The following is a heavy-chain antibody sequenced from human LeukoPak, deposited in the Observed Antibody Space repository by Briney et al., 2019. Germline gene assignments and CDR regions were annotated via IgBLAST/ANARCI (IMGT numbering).Heavy chain of an antibody. CDR2: VYYTGNT. CDR1: GGSISSYY. D-gene: IGHD5-12*01. Sequence: SETLSLTCTVSGGSISSYYWSWIRQPPGKGLEWIGYVYYTGNTNYNPSLKSRVTISVDTSKNQFSLKLSSVTAADTAVYYCARGGGYSGYDYYFDYWGQGTLVTVSS. J-gene: IGHJ4*02. V-gene: IGHV4-59*01. CDR3: ARGGGYSGYDYYFDY.